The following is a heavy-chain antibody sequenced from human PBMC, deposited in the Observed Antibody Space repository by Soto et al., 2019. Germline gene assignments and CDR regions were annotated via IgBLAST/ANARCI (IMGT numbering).Heavy chain of an antibody. J-gene: IGHJ4*02. CDR2: ISGGGDKT. V-gene: IGHV3-23*01. D-gene: IGHD1-26*01. CDR1: GVTFSSYA. CDR3: ARSPSHYNYFDD. Sequence: EVQLLESGGGWVQPGGSLRLSCEASGVTFSSYAMSWVRQGPGKGLEWVSAISGGGDKTFYTDSVKGRFTISRDNSKNTLYLQMNSLRAEDTAVYYCARSPSHYNYFDDWGQGTLVTVS.